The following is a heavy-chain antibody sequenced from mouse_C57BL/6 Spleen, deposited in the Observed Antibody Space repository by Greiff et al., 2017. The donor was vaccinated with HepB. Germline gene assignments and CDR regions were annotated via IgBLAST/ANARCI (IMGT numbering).Heavy chain of an antibody. Sequence: QVQLQQSGAELVMPGASVKLSCKASGYTFTSYWMHWVKQRPGQGLEWIGEIDPSDSYTNYNQKFKGKSTLTVDKSSSTAYMQLSSLTSEDSAVYYCARTITQRGYFDYWGQGTTLTVSS. CDR1: GYTFTSYW. CDR3: ARTITQRGYFDY. D-gene: IGHD1-2*01. CDR2: IDPSDSYT. V-gene: IGHV1-69*01. J-gene: IGHJ2*01.